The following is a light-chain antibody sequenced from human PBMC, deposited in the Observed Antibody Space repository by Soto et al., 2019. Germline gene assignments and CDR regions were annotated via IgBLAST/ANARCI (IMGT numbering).Light chain of an antibody. J-gene: IGKJ2*01. CDR2: SAS. CDR1: QSVSSDD. CDR3: QQYGPSPYT. V-gene: IGKV3-20*01. Sequence: EIVLPQSPGILSLSPGQGATLSCRASQSVSSDDLAWYQQKPGQAPRLVISSASSRATGIPDRFSGSGSGTDFTLTISRLEHEDFAVYYCQQYGPSPYTFGQGTKVDI.